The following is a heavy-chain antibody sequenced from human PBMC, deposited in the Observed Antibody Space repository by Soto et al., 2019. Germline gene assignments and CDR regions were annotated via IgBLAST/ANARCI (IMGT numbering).Heavy chain of an antibody. Sequence: QVQLVQSGAEVKKPGASVKVSCKASGYTFTSYGISWVRQAPGQGLEWMGWISAYNGNTNYAQKLKGRVTMTTKPTASTAYVKLRRLRTDDTAVDYCARLYDDYKGRAFDIWGQVTMVTGSS. D-gene: IGHD4-17*01. J-gene: IGHJ3*02. V-gene: IGHV1-18*04. CDR1: GYTFTSYG. CDR2: ISAYNGNT. CDR3: ARLYDDYKGRAFDI.